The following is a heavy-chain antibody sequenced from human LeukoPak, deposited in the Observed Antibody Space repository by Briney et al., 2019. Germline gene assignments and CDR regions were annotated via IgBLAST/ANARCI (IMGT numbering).Heavy chain of an antibody. V-gene: IGHV3-48*03. J-gene: IGHJ4*02. Sequence: PGGSLRLSCAASGFTFSSYEMNWVRQAPGKGLEWVSYISSSGSTIYYADSVKGRFTISRDNAKNSLYLQMNSLRAEDTAVYYCASISYYYDSSGPYWGQGTLVTVSS. CDR3: ASISYYYDSSGPY. CDR1: GFTFSSYE. D-gene: IGHD3-22*01. CDR2: ISSSGSTI.